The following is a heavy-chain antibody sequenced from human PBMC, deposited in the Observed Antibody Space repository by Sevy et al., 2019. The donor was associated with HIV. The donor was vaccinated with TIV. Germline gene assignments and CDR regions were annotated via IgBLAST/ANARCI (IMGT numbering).Heavy chain of an antibody. V-gene: IGHV3-72*01. CDR3: TRDVSEALDY. CDR1: GFILSDHY. Sequence: GGSLRLSCAASGFILSDHYMDWVRQAPGKGLEWVGRTRNRANGYTTEYAASVKGRFTISRDDSKNTLYLQMNSLKSEDTAVYYCTRDVSEALDYWGQGTLVTVSS. J-gene: IGHJ4*02. CDR2: TRNRANGYTT.